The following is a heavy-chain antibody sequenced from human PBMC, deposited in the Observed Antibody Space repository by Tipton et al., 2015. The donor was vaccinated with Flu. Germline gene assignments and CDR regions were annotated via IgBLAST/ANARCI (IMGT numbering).Heavy chain of an antibody. CDR3: ARRNYSNYFPDHKNWFDP. D-gene: IGHD4-11*01. Sequence: LRLSCTVSGDSMSSDYFWGWIRQPPGKGLEWIGNIHYSGRPHNNPSIKSRVTITVDTSKNQFPLRLSSMTAAATAVYYCARRNYSNYFPDHKNWFDPWGQGTLVTVSS. CDR2: IHYSGRP. V-gene: IGHV4-38-2*02. CDR1: GDSMSSDYF. J-gene: IGHJ5*02.